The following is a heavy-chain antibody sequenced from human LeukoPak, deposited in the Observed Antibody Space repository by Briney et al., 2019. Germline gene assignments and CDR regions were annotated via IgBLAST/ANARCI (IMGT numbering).Heavy chain of an antibody. D-gene: IGHD2-2*01. V-gene: IGHV3-53*01. Sequence: GGSLRLSCAASGFTVSTNYMSWVRQAPGKGLEWVSVIYSDGRTYFADSVKGRFTISRDNSKNTLYLQMNSLRAEDTAVYYCARDDRSCSGTSCPSYFDYWGQGTLVTVSS. J-gene: IGHJ4*02. CDR2: IYSDGRT. CDR1: GFTVSTNY. CDR3: ARDDRSCSGTSCPSYFDY.